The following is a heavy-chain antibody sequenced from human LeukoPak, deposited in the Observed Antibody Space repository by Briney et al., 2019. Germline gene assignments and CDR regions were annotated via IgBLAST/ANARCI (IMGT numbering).Heavy chain of an antibody. Sequence: GGSLRLSCAASGFNFNNFAMSWVRQAPGKGPEWLSAMTGPADTTYYAESVKGRLTISRDYSKSKVYLQMTSMRVEDTAIYYCAKGAEIDHWGQGTLVTVSS. J-gene: IGHJ4*02. CDR1: GFNFNNFA. CDR2: MTGPADTT. V-gene: IGHV3-23*01. CDR3: AKGAEIDH.